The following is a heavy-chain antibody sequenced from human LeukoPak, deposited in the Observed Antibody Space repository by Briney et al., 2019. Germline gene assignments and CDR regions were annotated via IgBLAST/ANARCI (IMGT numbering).Heavy chain of an antibody. Sequence: GGSLRLSCAASGFSFTNYAMSWVRQAPARGPEWLSSMKGGGETFYADSVKGRFTLSRDNSKNTLSLQMNSLTAEDTAVYYCAKNPRLEGWIYFDSWGQGILVTVSS. V-gene: IGHV3-23*01. CDR1: GFSFTNYA. J-gene: IGHJ4*02. CDR3: AKNPRLEGWIYFDS. CDR2: MKGGGET. D-gene: IGHD1-1*01.